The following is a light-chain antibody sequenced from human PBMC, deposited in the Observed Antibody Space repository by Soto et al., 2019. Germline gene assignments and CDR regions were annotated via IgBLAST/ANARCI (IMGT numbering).Light chain of an antibody. CDR3: QQYYTFCHT. V-gene: IGKV1-5*03. CDR2: KAS. CDR1: QNINNW. J-gene: IGKJ2*01. Sequence: DIQMTQSPSTLSASVGDTVTITCRASQNINNWLAWYQQKPGKAPKLLIYKASSLESGVPSKFSGSGSGTDFTLTISGLQPYDFATYYCQQYYTFCHTVVQGTKLEIK.